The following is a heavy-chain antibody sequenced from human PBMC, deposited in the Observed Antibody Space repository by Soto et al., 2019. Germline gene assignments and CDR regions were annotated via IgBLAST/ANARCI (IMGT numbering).Heavy chain of an antibody. D-gene: IGHD6-13*01. J-gene: IGHJ4*02. V-gene: IGHV4-30-4*01. CDR3: GRKSKPQLFDY. CDR2: IYYSGSN. Sequence: SETLSLTCTVSGGSISSGDYYWSWIRQPPGKGLEWIGYIYYSGSNYYNTSLKSRVTISVDTSKKQFSLKLSSLTCADPAVYYCGRKSKPQLFDYWGQGTLVTVSS. CDR1: GGSISSGDYY.